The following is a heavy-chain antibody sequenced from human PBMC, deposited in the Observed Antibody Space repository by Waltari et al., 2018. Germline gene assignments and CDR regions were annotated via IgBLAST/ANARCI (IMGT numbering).Heavy chain of an antibody. CDR3: ARLYSSSWYEEVAFDI. CDR2: IKQDGSEK. CDR1: GFTFSRYW. D-gene: IGHD6-13*01. V-gene: IGHV3-7*01. Sequence: EVQLVESGGGLVQPGGSLRLSCAASGFTFSRYWMSWVRQAPGKGLEWVANIKQDGSEKYYVDSVKGRFTISRDNAKNSLYLQMNSLRAEDTAVYYCARLYSSSWYEEVAFDIWGQGTMVTVSS. J-gene: IGHJ3*02.